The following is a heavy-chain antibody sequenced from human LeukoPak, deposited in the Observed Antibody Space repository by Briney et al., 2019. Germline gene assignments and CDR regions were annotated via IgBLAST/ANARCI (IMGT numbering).Heavy chain of an antibody. D-gene: IGHD3-22*01. Sequence: AGGSLRLSCAASRFTFSSYGMHWVRQAPGKGLEWVAFIRYDGSNKYYADSVKGRFTISRGNSKNTLNLQMNSLRAEDTAVYYCAKDPTHYRVWDYYETIGLSYWGQGTLVTVSS. CDR1: RFTFSSYG. CDR2: IRYDGSNK. J-gene: IGHJ4*02. CDR3: AKDPTHYRVWDYYETIGLSY. V-gene: IGHV3-30*02.